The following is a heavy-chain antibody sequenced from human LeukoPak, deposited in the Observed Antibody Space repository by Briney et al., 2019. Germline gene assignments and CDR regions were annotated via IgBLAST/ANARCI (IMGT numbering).Heavy chain of an antibody. J-gene: IGHJ4*02. CDR1: GGTFSSYA. V-gene: IGHV1-69*05. CDR2: IIPIFGTA. CDR3: ASTYNWNVPLPDY. D-gene: IGHD1-1*01. Sequence: SVKVSCKASGGTFSSYAISWVRQAPGQGLEWMGRIIPIFGTANYAQKFQGRVTITTDESTSTACMELSSLRSEDTAVYYCASTYNWNVPLPDYWGQGTLVTVSS.